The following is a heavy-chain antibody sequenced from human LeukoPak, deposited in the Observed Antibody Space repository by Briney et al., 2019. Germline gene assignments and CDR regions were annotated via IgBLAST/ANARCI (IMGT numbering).Heavy chain of an antibody. CDR2: ISASGGST. CDR3: ARAGGYCSSTSCYQYYYYMDV. CDR1: GFTFSSYA. J-gene: IGHJ6*03. V-gene: IGHV3-23*01. Sequence: GGSLRLSCAASGFTFSSYAMSWVRQAPGKGLEWVSAISASGGSTYYADSVKGRFTISRDNAKNSLYLQMNSLRAEDTALYYCARAGGYCSSTSCYQYYYYMDVWGKGTTVTVSS. D-gene: IGHD2-2*01.